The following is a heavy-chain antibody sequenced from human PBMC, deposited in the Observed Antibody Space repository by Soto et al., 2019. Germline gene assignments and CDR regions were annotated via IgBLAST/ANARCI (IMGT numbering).Heavy chain of an antibody. Sequence: KTSETLSLTCTVSGGSISSYYWSWIRQPPGKGLEWIGYIYYSGSTNYNPSLKSRVTISVDTSKNQFSLKLSSVTAADTAVYYCARVVGYSYGPRYYGMDLWGLGTPVTVSS. CDR2: IYYSGST. V-gene: IGHV4-59*01. CDR3: ARVVGYSYGPRYYGMDL. D-gene: IGHD5-18*01. J-gene: IGHJ6*02. CDR1: GGSISSYY.